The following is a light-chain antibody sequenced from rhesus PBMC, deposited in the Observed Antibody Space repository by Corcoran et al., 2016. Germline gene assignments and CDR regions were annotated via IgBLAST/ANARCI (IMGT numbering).Light chain of an antibody. CDR2: YAS. CDR1: QDISNN. CDR3: QQGYGAPFT. V-gene: IGKV1S15*01. J-gene: IGKJ3*01. Sequence: DIQMTQSPSSLSASVGDSVTITCRATQDISNNLAWYQQKPGKVPNLSIYYASTLQTGVPSRFRGSGPVTDFTLPISSLQPEDFATYYCQQGYGAPFTCGPGTKLDIK.